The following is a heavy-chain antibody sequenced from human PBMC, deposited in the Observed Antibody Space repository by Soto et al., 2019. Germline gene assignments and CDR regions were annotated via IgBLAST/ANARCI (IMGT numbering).Heavy chain of an antibody. CDR3: AAAYSRDWYGWPFDL. CDR2: IVVGSGDA. Sequence: SVKVSCKASGFTFTNSAVQWVRQARGQRLEWIGCIVVGSGDAKYVQKFQERVTITRDMSTSTAYMELNSLRSEDTAVYYCAAAYSRDWYGWPFDLWGRGTLVTVSS. J-gene: IGHJ2*01. D-gene: IGHD6-19*01. CDR1: GFTFTNSA. V-gene: IGHV1-58*01.